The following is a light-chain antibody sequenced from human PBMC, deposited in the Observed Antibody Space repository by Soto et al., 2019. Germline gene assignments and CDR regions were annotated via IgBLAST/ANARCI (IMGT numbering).Light chain of an antibody. Sequence: DIQMTQSPSSLSASVGDTDTITCRASQSISVHLNWYQQKPGKVPKLLIYAASNLQSGVPSSFSGRGSETDFALTISSLQPEDFATYYCQQSYITPYTFGQGTKLQIK. V-gene: IGKV1-39*01. CDR3: QQSYITPYT. J-gene: IGKJ2*01. CDR2: AAS. CDR1: QSISVH.